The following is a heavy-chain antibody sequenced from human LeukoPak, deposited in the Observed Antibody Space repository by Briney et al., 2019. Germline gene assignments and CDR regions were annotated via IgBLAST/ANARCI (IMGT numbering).Heavy chain of an antibody. CDR2: IYTSGST. J-gene: IGHJ4*02. CDR3: AGGGYGSGSYHIDY. D-gene: IGHD3-10*01. V-gene: IGHV4-61*02. CDR1: GGSISSGSYY. Sequence: TSETLSLTCTVSGGSISSGSYYWSWIRQPAGKGLEWIGRIYTSGSTNYNPSLKSRVTISVDTSKNQFSLKLSSVTAADTAVYYCAGGGYGSGSYHIDYWGQGTLVTVSS.